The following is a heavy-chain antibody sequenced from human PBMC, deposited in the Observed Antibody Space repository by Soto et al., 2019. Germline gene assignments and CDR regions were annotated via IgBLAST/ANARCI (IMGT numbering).Heavy chain of an antibody. D-gene: IGHD3-10*01. CDR2: ISYDGSNK. CDR3: AKDGTKNGDAFDI. Sequence: QVQLVESGGGVVQPGRSLSLSCAASGFTFSSYGMHWVRQAPGKGREWVAVISYDGSNKYYADSVKGRFTISRDNSKNTLYLQMNSLRAEDTAVYYCAKDGTKNGDAFDIWGQGTMVTVSS. V-gene: IGHV3-30*18. J-gene: IGHJ3*02. CDR1: GFTFSSYG.